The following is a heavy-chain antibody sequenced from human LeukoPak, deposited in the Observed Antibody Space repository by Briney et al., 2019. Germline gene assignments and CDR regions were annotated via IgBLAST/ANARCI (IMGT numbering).Heavy chain of an antibody. CDR1: GYTFTGYY. CDR3: ARAGGFDWLSPFDY. CDR2: INPNSGGT. D-gene: IGHD3-9*01. J-gene: IGHJ4*02. Sequence: GASVKVSCKASGYTFTGYYMHWVRQAPGQGLEWMGWINPNSGGTNYAQKFQGRVTMTRDTSISTAYMELSRLRSDDTAVYYCARAGGFDWLSPFDYWGQGTLVTVSS. V-gene: IGHV1-2*02.